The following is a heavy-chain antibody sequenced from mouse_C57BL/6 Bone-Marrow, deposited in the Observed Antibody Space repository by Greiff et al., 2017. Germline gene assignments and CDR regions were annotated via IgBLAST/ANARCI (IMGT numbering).Heavy chain of an antibody. Sequence: VQLQQSGGGLVKPGGSLKLSCAASGFTFSDYGMHWVRQAPEKGLEWVAYISSGSSTIYYADTVKGRFTISRDNAKNTLFLQMTSLRSEDTAMYYCARLFAYWGQGTLVTVSA. V-gene: IGHV5-17*01. CDR3: ARLFAY. CDR2: ISSGSSTI. CDR1: GFTFSDYG. J-gene: IGHJ3*01.